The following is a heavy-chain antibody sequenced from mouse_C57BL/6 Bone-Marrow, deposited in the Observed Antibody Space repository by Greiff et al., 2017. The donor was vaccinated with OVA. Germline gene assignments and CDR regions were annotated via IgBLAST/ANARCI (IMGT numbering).Heavy chain of an antibody. Sequence: QVQLQQSGAELVRPGSSVKLSCKASGYTFTSYWMHWVKQRPIQGLEWIGNIDPSDSETHYNQKFKDKATLTVDKSSSTAYMQLSSLTSEDSAVYYCARAGGYDYGRFAYWGQGTLVTVSA. CDR1: GYTFTSYW. V-gene: IGHV1-52*01. J-gene: IGHJ3*01. CDR3: ARAGGYDYGRFAY. D-gene: IGHD2-4*01. CDR2: IDPSDSET.